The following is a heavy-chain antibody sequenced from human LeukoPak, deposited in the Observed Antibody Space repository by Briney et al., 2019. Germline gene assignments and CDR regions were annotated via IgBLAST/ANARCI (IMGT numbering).Heavy chain of an antibody. D-gene: IGHD2-15*01. V-gene: IGHV4-34*01. J-gene: IGHJ4*02. CDR1: GGSFSGYY. Sequence: PSETLSLTCAVYGGSFSGYYWSWIRQPPGKGLEWIGEINHSGSTNYNPSLKSRVTISVDTSKNRFSLKLSSVTAADTAVYYCARERVVVVVAATLGLDYWGQGTLVTVSS. CDR3: ARERVVVVVAATLGLDY. CDR2: INHSGST.